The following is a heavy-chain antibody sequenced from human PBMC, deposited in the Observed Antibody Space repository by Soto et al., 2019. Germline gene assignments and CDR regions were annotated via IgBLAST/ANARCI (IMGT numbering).Heavy chain of an antibody. J-gene: IGHJ4*02. D-gene: IGHD6-19*01. Sequence: GGSLRLSCAASGFTFSNYAMNWIRQAPGKGLEWVSYISSSGSNIYNADSVKGRFTISRDNSKNTLYLQMNSLRAEDTAVYYCAKTAEAVAGTVYGYWGQGTLVTVSS. V-gene: IGHV3-23*01. CDR2: ISSSGSNI. CDR3: AKTAEAVAGTVYGY. CDR1: GFTFSNYA.